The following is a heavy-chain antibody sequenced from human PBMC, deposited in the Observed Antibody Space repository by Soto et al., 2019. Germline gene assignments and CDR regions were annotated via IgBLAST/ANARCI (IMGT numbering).Heavy chain of an antibody. V-gene: IGHV1-18*04. Sequence: ASVKVSCKASGYTFTSYGISWVRQAPGQGLEWMGWISAYNGNTNYAQKLQGRVTMTTDTSTSTAYMELRSLRSDDTAVYYCAREDTAMAPGRYYYGMDVWGQGTTVTVYS. CDR3: AREDTAMAPGRYYYGMDV. CDR1: GYTFTSYG. J-gene: IGHJ6*02. D-gene: IGHD5-18*01. CDR2: ISAYNGNT.